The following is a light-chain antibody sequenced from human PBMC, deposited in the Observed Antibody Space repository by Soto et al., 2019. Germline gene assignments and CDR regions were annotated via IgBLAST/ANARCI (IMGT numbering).Light chain of an antibody. CDR1: QSVSSN. CDR2: GAS. V-gene: IGKV3-15*01. CDR3: QQSYSTPLFT. J-gene: IGKJ3*01. Sequence: DIVMTQSPATLSVSPGERATLSCRASQSVSSNLAWYQQKPGQAPRLLISGASTRATGIPARLSGSGSGTEFTLTISSLRSEDFATYYCQQSYSTPLFTFGPGTKVDIK.